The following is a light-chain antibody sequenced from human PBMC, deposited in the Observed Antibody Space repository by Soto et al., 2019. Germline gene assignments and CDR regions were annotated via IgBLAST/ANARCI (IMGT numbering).Light chain of an antibody. Sequence: EIVLTQSPGTLSSSPGGRATLSCRASQSVSSSYLAWYQQKLGQPPRLLIYGASSRATGIPDRFRGSGSGTDFTLTISRLEPEDFAVYYCQLFGSSFTFGPGTKVDFK. CDR1: QSVSSSY. V-gene: IGKV3-20*01. J-gene: IGKJ3*01. CDR3: QLFGSSFT. CDR2: GAS.